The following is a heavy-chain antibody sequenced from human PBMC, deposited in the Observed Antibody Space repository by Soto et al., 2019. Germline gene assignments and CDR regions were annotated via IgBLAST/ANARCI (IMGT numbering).Heavy chain of an antibody. V-gene: IGHV3-7*01. CDR3: ARTKARYNWNDN. Sequence: GGSLRLSXAASGFTFSSYWMSWVRQAPGKGLEWVANIKQDGSEKHYVDSVKGRFTISRDNAKNSLYLQMNSLRAEDTAVYYCARTKARYNWNDNWGQGTLVTVSS. CDR2: IKQDGSEK. CDR1: GFTFSSYW. J-gene: IGHJ5*02.